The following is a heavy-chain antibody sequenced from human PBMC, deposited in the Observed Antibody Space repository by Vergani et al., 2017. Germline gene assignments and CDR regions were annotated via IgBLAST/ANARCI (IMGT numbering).Heavy chain of an antibody. Sequence: QVQLVQSGAEVKKPGASVKVSCKASGYTFTSYAMHWVRQAPGQRLEWMGWINAGNGNTKYSQKFQGRVTITRDTSASTAYMELSSLRSEDTAVYYCARGGSSYYDFWSGWYNWFDPWGQGTLVTVSS. D-gene: IGHD3-3*01. CDR2: INAGNGNT. V-gene: IGHV1-3*01. J-gene: IGHJ5*02. CDR3: ARGGSSYYDFWSGWYNWFDP. CDR1: GYTFTSYA.